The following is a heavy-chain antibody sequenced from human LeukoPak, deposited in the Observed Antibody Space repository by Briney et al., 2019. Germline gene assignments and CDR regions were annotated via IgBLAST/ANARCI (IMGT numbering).Heavy chain of an antibody. Sequence: SETLSLTCTVSGGSISSYYWGWIRQPPGKGLEWIGYIYYSGSTNYNPSLKSRVTISVDTSKNQFSLKLRSVTAADTAVYYCARKAPPDGSGAGYDYWGQGTLVTVSS. V-gene: IGHV4-59*12. CDR2: IYYSGST. CDR1: GGSISSYY. CDR3: ARKAPPDGSGAGYDY. J-gene: IGHJ4*02. D-gene: IGHD3-10*01.